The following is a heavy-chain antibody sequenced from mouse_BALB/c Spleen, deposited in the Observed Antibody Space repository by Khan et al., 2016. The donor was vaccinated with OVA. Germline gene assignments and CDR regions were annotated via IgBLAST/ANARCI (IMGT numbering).Heavy chain of an antibody. CDR2: ISYSGST. J-gene: IGHJ3*01. V-gene: IGHV3-2*02. CDR1: GYSITSDYA. D-gene: IGHD3-3*01. CDR3: AGGRTY. Sequence: EVQLVESGPGLVKPSQSLSLTCTVTGYSITSDYAWNWIRQFPGNKLEWMGYISYSGSTSYTPSLKSRISITRDTSKNQFFLQLNSGTTEDTATYFCAGGRTYWGQGTLVTVSA.